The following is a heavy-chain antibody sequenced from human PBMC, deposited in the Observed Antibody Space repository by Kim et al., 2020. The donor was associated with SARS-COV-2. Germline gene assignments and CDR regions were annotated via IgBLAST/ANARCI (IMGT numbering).Heavy chain of an antibody. Sequence: GGSLRLSCAASGFTFSSYGMHWVRQAPGKGLEWVAVIWYDGSNKYYADSVKGRFTISRDNSKNTLYLQMNSLRAEDTAVYYCARGRQLVEFDYWGQGTLVTVSS. V-gene: IGHV3-33*01. CDR3: ARGRQLVEFDY. CDR2: IWYDGSNK. CDR1: GFTFSSYG. J-gene: IGHJ4*02. D-gene: IGHD6-13*01.